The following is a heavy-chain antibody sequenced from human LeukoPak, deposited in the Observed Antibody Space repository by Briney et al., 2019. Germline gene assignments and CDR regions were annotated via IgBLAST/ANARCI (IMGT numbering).Heavy chain of an antibody. D-gene: IGHD6-13*01. CDR2: ISAYNGNT. V-gene: IGHV1-18*01. Sequence: ASVKVSCKASGYTFTSYGISWVRQAPGQGLEWMGWISAYNGNTNYAQKLQGRVTMTTDTSTSTAYMELRSLRSDDTAVYYCAREEGAYSSSWSNSFDYWGQGTLVTVSS. CDR3: AREEGAYSSSWSNSFDY. CDR1: GYTFTSYG. J-gene: IGHJ4*02.